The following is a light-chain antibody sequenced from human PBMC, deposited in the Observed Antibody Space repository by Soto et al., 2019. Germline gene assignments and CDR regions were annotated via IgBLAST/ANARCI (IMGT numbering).Light chain of an antibody. J-gene: IGKJ5*01. V-gene: IGKV1-33*01. CDR1: QDISNY. CDR3: QQYDNLPGIT. Sequence: DIQMTQSPSSLSVSVGDRVTITCQASQDISNYLNWYQQKPGKAPKLLIYDASNLETGVPSRFSGSGSGTDFTFTISSLQPEDIATYYCQQYDNLPGITFGQGTRLEIK. CDR2: DAS.